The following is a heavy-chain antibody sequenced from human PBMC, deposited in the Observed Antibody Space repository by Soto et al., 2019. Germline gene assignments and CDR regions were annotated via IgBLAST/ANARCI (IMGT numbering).Heavy chain of an antibody. CDR1: GGTFSSYA. D-gene: IGHD1-26*01. CDR2: IIPILGSA. J-gene: IGHJ3*02. V-gene: IGHV1-69*01. CDR3: ASRERVDAFDI. Sequence: QVQLVQSGAEVKKPESSVKVSCKASGGTFSSYAISWVRQAPGQGLEWMGGIIPILGSAKYAQKFQDRVTITADESTSTTYMDLISLRSEDAAVYYCASRERVDAFDIWGQGTMVTVSS.